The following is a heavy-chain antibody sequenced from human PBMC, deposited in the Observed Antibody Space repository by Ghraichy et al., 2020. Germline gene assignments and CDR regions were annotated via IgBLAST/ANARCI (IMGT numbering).Heavy chain of an antibody. J-gene: IGHJ6*02. D-gene: IGHD3-16*01. CDR2: IYYSGST. V-gene: IGHV4-59*01. CDR1: GGSISNYY. CDR3: ARGLIYVGV. Sequence: SETLSLTCGVSGGSISNYYWSWIRQPPGKELEWIGYIYYSGSTNYDPSLKSRVTISVDTSKNQFSLKLSSVTAADTAVYYCARGLIYVGVWGQGTTVTVSS.